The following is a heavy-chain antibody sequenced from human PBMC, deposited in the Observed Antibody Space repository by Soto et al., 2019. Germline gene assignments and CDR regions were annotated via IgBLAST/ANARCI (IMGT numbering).Heavy chain of an antibody. Sequence: PGGSLRLSCAASGFSFSGSAMHWVRQAPGKGLEWVGHIKTKSAGATTDCAAPVKSRFTISRDDSKNTLYLQMNSLKTEDTAVYYCATDVGVPEAGWGHWGQGTLVTVSS. J-gene: IGHJ4*02. CDR1: GFSFSGSA. CDR2: IKTKSAGATT. V-gene: IGHV3-15*07. D-gene: IGHD1-26*01. CDR3: ATDVGVPEAGWGH.